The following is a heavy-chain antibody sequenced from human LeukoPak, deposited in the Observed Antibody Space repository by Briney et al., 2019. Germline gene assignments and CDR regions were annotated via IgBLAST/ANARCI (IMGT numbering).Heavy chain of an antibody. J-gene: IGHJ6*03. V-gene: IGHV1-18*01. CDR1: GYTFTSYG. CDR3: ARDGRPLLWFGELSPYYYYYMDV. D-gene: IGHD3-10*01. CDR2: ISAYNGNT. Sequence: ASVKVSCKASGYTFTSYGISWVRQAPGQGLEWMGWISAYNGNTNYAQKLQGRVTMTTDTSTSTAYMELRSLRSDDTAVYYCARDGRPLLWFGELSPYYYYYMDVWGKGTTVTVSS.